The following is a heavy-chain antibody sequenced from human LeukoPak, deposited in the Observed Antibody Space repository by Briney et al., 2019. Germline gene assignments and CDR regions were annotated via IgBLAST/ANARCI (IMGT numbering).Heavy chain of an antibody. CDR1: GGSFSGYY. Sequence: ETLSLTCAVYGGSFSGYYWSWVRQAPGKGLEWVSSISSSSSYIYYADSVKGRFTISRDNAKNSLYLQMNSLRAEDTAVYYCARDFTSTPDYWGQGTLVTVSS. V-gene: IGHV3-21*01. CDR3: ARDFTSTPDY. CDR2: ISSSSSYI. D-gene: IGHD3-3*01. J-gene: IGHJ4*02.